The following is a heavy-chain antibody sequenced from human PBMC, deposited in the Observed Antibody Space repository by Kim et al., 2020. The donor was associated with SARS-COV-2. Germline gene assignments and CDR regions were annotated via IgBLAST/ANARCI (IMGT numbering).Heavy chain of an antibody. D-gene: IGHD3-16*01. CDR2: IRSKAYGGTT. V-gene: IGHV3-49*03. J-gene: IGHJ6*02. Sequence: GSLRLSCTASGFTFGDYAMSWFRQAPGKGLEWVGFIRSKAYGGTTEYAASVKGRFTISRDDSKSIAYLQMNSLKTEDTAVYYCTRYTAKGEDYYYYGMDVWGQGTTVTVSS. CDR1: GFTFGDYA. CDR3: TRYTAKGEDYYYYGMDV.